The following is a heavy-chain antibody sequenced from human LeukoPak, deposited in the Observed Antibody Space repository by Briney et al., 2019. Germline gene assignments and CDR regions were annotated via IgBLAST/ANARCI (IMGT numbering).Heavy chain of an antibody. V-gene: IGHV3-33*08. CDR2: IWYDGSNK. CDR1: GFTVSSNY. D-gene: IGHD3-10*01. Sequence: PGGSLRLSCAASGFTVSSNYMSWVRQAPGKGLEWVAVIWYDGSNKYYADSVKGRFTISRDNSKNTLYLQMNSLRAEDTAVYYCARGAAGMVRGVSFVDYWGQGTLVTVSS. J-gene: IGHJ4*02. CDR3: ARGAAGMVRGVSFVDY.